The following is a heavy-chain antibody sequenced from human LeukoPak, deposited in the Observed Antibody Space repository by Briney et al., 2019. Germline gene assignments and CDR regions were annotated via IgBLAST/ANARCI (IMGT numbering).Heavy chain of an antibody. CDR2: ISSSSSYI. D-gene: IGHD3-3*01. CDR1: GFTFSSYC. V-gene: IGHV3-21*01. Sequence: GGSLRLSCAASGFTFSSYCMSWVRQAPGKGLEWVSSISSSSSYIYYADSMKGRFTIFRDNAKNSLYLQMNSLRAEDTDVYYCARGADSGDFWSGNYYYYMDVWGKGTTVTVSS. CDR3: ARGADSGDFWSGNYYYYMDV. J-gene: IGHJ6*03.